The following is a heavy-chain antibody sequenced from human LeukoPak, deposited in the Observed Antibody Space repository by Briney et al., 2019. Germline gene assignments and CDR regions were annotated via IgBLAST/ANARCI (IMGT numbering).Heavy chain of an antibody. Sequence: ASVKVSCKASGYTFSNYGISWVRQAPGQGLEWMGWISAYNGDTNYAQKLQGRVTITADESTSTAYMELSSLRSEDTAVYYCARGTRIAVADLGFDPWGQGTLVTVSS. V-gene: IGHV1-18*01. CDR1: GYTFSNYG. D-gene: IGHD6-19*01. CDR3: ARGTRIAVADLGFDP. J-gene: IGHJ5*02. CDR2: ISAYNGDT.